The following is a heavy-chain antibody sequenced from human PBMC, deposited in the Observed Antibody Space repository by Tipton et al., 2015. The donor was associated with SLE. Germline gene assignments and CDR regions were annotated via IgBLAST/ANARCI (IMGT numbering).Heavy chain of an antibody. CDR1: AFRFSSYW. CDR3: ARKGCSGDNCYSDY. V-gene: IGHV3-7*01. J-gene: IGHJ4*02. CDR2: IKQDGSEK. D-gene: IGHD2-15*01. Sequence: SLRLSCAASAFRFSSYWMSWVRQSPGKGLEWVANIKQDGSEKYYVDSVKGRFTISRDNAKNSLYLQMSSLRAEDTAVYFCARKGCSGDNCYSDYWGQGTLVTVSS.